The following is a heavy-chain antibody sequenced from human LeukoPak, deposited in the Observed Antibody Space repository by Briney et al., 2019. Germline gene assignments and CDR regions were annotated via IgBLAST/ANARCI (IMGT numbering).Heavy chain of an antibody. CDR3: ARGEMATKGDAFDI. D-gene: IGHD5-24*01. V-gene: IGHV3-11*06. Sequence: GGSLRLSCAASGFTFSDYYMSWIRQPPGKGLEWVSYISSTSSYTNYADSVKGRLTISRDNAKNSLYLQMNSLRAEDTAVYYCARGEMATKGDAFDIWGQGTMVTVSS. CDR2: ISSTSSYT. J-gene: IGHJ3*02. CDR1: GFTFSDYY.